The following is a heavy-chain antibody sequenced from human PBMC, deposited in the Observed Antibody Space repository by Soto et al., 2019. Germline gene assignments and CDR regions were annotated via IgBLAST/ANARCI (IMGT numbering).Heavy chain of an antibody. J-gene: IGHJ4*02. V-gene: IGHV1-69*06. Sequence: QVQLVQSGAEVKKPGSSVKVSCKASGGTFSSYAISWVRQAPGQGLEWMGGIIPIFGTANYAQKFQGRVTITADKSTSTAYMELSSVRPVDPSVYYFARFDGSGRYPLGAFDYLGKGTLVIVSS. D-gene: IGHD3-10*01. CDR3: ARFDGSGRYPLGAFDY. CDR1: GGTFSSYA. CDR2: IIPIFGTA.